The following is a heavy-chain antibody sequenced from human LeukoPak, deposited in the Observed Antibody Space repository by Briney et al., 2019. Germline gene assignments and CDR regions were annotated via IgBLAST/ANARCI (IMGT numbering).Heavy chain of an antibody. V-gene: IGHV4-59*08. CDR3: ARHGSSYSFDY. CDR1: GGSISSYF. J-gene: IGHJ4*02. D-gene: IGHD6-13*01. CDR2: IDFSGST. Sequence: SETLSLTCTVSGGSISSYFWSWIRQPPGKGLEWIGYIDFSGSTNYNPSLKSRVTISVDTSKNQFSLKLSSVTAADTAVYYCARHGSSYSFDYWGQGTLVTVSS.